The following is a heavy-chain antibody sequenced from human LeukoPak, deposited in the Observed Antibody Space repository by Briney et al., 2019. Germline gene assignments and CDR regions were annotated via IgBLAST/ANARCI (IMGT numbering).Heavy chain of an antibody. J-gene: IGHJ4*02. CDR2: ISAYNGNT. D-gene: IGHD2-15*01. CDR1: GYTFTSHG. Sequence: GASVKVSCKASGYTFTSHGISWVRQVPGQGLEWMGWISAYNGNTNYAQKLQGRVTMTTDTSTSTAYMELRSLRSDDTAVYYCARDRHCSGGSCYDGEYYFGYWGQGTLVTVSS. CDR3: ARDRHCSGGSCYDGEYYFGY. V-gene: IGHV1-18*04.